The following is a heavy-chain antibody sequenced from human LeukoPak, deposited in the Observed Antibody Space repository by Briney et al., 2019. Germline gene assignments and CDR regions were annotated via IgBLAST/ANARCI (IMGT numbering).Heavy chain of an antibody. CDR3: AKDQGSAGYFDL. V-gene: IGHV3-30*02. CDR2: IRYDGSNK. CDR1: GFTFSSYG. Sequence: GGSLRLSCAASGFTFSSYGMHWVRQAPGEGLEWVAFIRYDGSNKYYADSVKGRFTISRDNSKNTLYLQMNSLRAEDTAVYYCAKDQGSAGYFDLWGRGTLVTVSS. D-gene: IGHD6-19*01. J-gene: IGHJ2*01.